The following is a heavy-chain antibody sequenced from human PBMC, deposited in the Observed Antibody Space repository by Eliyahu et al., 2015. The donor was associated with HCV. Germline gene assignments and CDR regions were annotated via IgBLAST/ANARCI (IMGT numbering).Heavy chain of an antibody. CDR3: SRDAAASGTDN. CDR1: GFTFSYYW. J-gene: IGHJ4*02. V-gene: IGHV3-74*01. CDR2: ISSDGNSR. D-gene: IGHD6-13*01. Sequence: EVELVESGGGLVQPGGSLRLSCAASGFTFSYYWMHWVRQAPGKGLVWVSRISSDGNSRDYADSVKGRFTISRDNAKNTLYLQMNSLRAEDTAVYYCSRDAAASGTDNWGQGTLVTVSS.